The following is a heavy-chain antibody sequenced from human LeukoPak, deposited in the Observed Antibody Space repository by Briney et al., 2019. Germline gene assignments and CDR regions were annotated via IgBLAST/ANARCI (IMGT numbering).Heavy chain of an antibody. CDR1: GFTFSSYG. J-gene: IGHJ4*02. CDR2: ISAGGDLT. CDR3: AKGLISSATYFSYFDY. D-gene: IGHD1-26*01. V-gene: IGHV3-23*01. Sequence: GGSLRLSCAASGFTFSSYGMGWVRQAPGKGLEWVAAISAGGDLTNYADSVKGRFTISRDSSKNMLYVQMNSLRAEDTAIYYCAKGLISSATYFSYFDYWGQGTLVTVSS.